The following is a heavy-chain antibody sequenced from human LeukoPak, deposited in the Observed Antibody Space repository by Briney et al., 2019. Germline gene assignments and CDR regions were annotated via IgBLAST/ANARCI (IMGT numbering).Heavy chain of an antibody. D-gene: IGHD5-12*01. Sequence: SETLSLTCSVSGGSISNYYWSWIRQPPGKGLEWIGHVYYTGTTSYNPFLQSRVTISVDTSRNQLSLKLTPVTAADTAVYYCARGFDSKSTYFDYWGLGTLVTVSS. CDR1: GGSISNYY. V-gene: IGHV4-59*12. CDR2: VYYTGTT. J-gene: IGHJ4*02. CDR3: ARGFDSKSTYFDY.